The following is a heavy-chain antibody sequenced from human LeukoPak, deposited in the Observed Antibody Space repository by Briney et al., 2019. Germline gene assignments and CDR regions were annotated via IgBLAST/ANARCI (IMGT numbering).Heavy chain of an antibody. CDR1: GFTFSSYA. D-gene: IGHD1-26*01. J-gene: IGHJ3*02. V-gene: IGHV3-30-3*01. CDR3: ARPRGSGSPRDAFDI. Sequence: PGGSLRLSCAASGFTFSSYAMHWVRQAPGKGLEWVAVISYDGSNKYYADSVKGRFTISRDNSKNTLYLQMNSLRAEDTAVYYCARPRGSGSPRDAFDIWGQGTMVTVSS. CDR2: ISYDGSNK.